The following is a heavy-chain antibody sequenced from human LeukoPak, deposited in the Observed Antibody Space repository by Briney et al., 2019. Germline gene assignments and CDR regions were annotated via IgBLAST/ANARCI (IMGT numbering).Heavy chain of an antibody. D-gene: IGHD6-19*01. V-gene: IGHV4-34*01. CDR3: ARFARRIAVAWSPYGMDG. J-gene: IGHJ6*02. CDR1: GGSFSGYY. Sequence: PSETLSLTCAVYGGSFSGYYSSWIRQPPGKGLEWIGEINHSGSTNYNPSVESRVTISVDTSENQISLMLSSVTAADTAVYDCARFARRIAVAWSPYGMDGWGQGTTVTVSS. CDR2: INHSGST.